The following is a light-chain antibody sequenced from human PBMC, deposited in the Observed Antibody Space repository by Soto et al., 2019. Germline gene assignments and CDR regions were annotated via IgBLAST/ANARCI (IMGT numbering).Light chain of an antibody. CDR2: TNN. CDR3: AAWDDSLSGWV. Sequence: QLVLTQPPSASGTPGQRITISCSGSSSNIGSNYVYWYQQLPGTAPKLLIYTNNQRPSGVPVRFSGSKSGTSASLAISGLRSEDEADYYCAAWDDSLSGWVFGGGTKLTVL. V-gene: IGLV1-47*01. CDR1: SSNIGSNY. J-gene: IGLJ3*02.